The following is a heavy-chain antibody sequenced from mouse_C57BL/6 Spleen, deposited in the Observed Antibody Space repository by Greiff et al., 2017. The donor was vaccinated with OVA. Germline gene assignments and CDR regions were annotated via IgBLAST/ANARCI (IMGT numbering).Heavy chain of an antibody. J-gene: IGHJ3*01. Sequence: QVQLQQPGAELVMPGASVKLSCKASGYTFTSYWMHWVKQRPGQGLEWIGEIDPSDSYTNYTQKFKGKSTLTVDKSSSTAYMQLSSLTSEDSAVYYCRLLRPPLRFAYWGQGTLVTVSA. V-gene: IGHV1-69*01. CDR1: GYTFTSYW. CDR3: RLLRPPLRFAY. CDR2: IDPSDSYT. D-gene: IGHD1-1*01.